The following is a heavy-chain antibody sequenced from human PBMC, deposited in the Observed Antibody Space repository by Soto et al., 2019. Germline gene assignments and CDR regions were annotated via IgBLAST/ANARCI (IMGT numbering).Heavy chain of an antibody. CDR2: IIPIFGTA. D-gene: IGHD2-8*01. CDR1: GGXXXXXX. J-gene: IGHJ4*02. CDR3: ARDQRYCTNGVCWI. V-gene: IGHV1-69*01. Sequence: KPGSSVKXXXXXSGGXXXXXXIXWVRQAPGQGLEWMGGIIPIFGTANYAQKFQGRVTITADESTSTAYMELSSLRSEDTAVYYCARDQRYCTNGVCWIWGQGTLVTVSS.